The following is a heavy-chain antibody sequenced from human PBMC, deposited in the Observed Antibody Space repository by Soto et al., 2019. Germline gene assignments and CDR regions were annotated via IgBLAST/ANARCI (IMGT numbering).Heavy chain of an antibody. V-gene: IGHV3-33*01. CDR1: GFTFSSYG. Sequence: GGSLRLSCAASGFTFSSYGMHWVRQAPGKGLEWVAVIWYDGSNKYYADSVKGRFTISRDNSKNTLYLQMNSLRAEDTAVYYCASDLSIVLPQTNPPYGMDVWGQGTTVTVSS. CDR3: ASDLSIVLPQTNPPYGMDV. D-gene: IGHD2-8*01. CDR2: IWYDGSNK. J-gene: IGHJ6*02.